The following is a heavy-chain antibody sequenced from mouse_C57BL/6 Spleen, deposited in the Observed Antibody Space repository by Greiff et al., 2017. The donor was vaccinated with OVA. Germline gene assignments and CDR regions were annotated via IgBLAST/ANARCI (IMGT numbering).Heavy chain of an antibody. V-gene: IGHV1-19*01. CDR1: GYTFTDYY. Sequence: VQLQQSGPVPVKPGASVKMSCKASGYTFTDYYMNWVKQSPGKSLEWIGVINPYNGGTSYNQKFKGKATLTVDKSSSTAYMELNSLTSEDSAVYYCARRISTTVAFDYWGQGTTLTVSS. CDR2: INPYNGGT. D-gene: IGHD1-1*01. CDR3: ARRISTTVAFDY. J-gene: IGHJ2*01.